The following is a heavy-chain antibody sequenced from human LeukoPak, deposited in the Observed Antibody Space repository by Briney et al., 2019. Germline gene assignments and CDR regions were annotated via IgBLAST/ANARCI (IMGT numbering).Heavy chain of an antibody. CDR2: INPNSGGI. D-gene: IGHD3-10*01. CDR1: GYTFTGYY. V-gene: IGHV1-2*02. J-gene: IGHJ4*02. Sequence: ASVKVSCKASGYTFTGYYMHWVRQAPGQGLEWMGWINPNSGGINYAQKFQGRVTMTWDTSISTAYMELSRLRSDDTAVYYCARGQVRGVTLAPLDYWGQGTLVTVSS. CDR3: ARGQVRGVTLAPLDY.